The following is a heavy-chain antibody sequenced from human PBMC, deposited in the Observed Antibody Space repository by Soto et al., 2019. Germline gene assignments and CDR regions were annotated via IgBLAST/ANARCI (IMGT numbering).Heavy chain of an antibody. V-gene: IGHV3-23*01. CDR3: ARRGGSGWGAFDI. CDR1: GFTSSSYA. D-gene: IGHD6-19*01. J-gene: IGHJ3*02. Sequence: EVQVLESGGGLVQPGGSLRLSCAASGFTSSSYAMNWVRQAPGKGLEWVSTISFSGDTTWYADSVRGRFTISRDNSKNTLSLQMHRLRVEDTAIYYCARRGGSGWGAFDIWGQGTMVTVSS. CDR2: ISFSGDTT.